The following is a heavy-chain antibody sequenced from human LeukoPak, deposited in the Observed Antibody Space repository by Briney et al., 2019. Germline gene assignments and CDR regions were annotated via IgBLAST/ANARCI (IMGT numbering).Heavy chain of an antibody. J-gene: IGHJ6*03. CDR3: ARGYYGSGSHCCHMDV. CDR1: VGSFSGYY. CDR2: INHSGST. D-gene: IGHD3-10*01. V-gene: IGHV4-34*01. Sequence: SETLSLTCAVYVGSFSGYYWSWIRQPPGKGLEWIGEINHSGSTNYNSSLKSRVAISVDTSKNQFSLKLSSVTAADTAVYYCARGYYGSGSHCCHMDVWGKGTTITVS.